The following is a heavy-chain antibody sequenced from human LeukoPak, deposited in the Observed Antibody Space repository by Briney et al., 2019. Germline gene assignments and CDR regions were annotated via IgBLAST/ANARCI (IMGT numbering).Heavy chain of an antibody. CDR1: GYTFSSDV. CDR2: SSAYNCVT. V-gene: IGHV1-18*01. D-gene: IGHD5-18*01. J-gene: IGHJ6*03. CDR3: ARVGYSYGYAVYSYMDV. Sequence: ASLKVSCEASGYTFSSDVISGGRQAPGQGGEWRGGSSAYNCVTNYAQKLQGRVTMTTDTSTSTAYMELRSMSSDDTAVYYCARVGYSYGYAVYSYMDVWGKGTTVTVSS.